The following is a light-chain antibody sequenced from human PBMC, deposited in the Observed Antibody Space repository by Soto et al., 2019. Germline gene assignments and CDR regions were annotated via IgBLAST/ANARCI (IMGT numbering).Light chain of an antibody. V-gene: IGKV1-5*01. CDR3: QQYNSYSRT. CDR2: DAS. CDR1: QSISTY. J-gene: IGKJ1*01. Sequence: DIQMTQSPSSLSASVGDRITITCRASQSISTYVNWYQQKPGKAPKLLIYDASSLESGVPSRFSGSGSGTEFTLTISSLQPDDFATYYCQQYNSYSRTFGQGTKVDIK.